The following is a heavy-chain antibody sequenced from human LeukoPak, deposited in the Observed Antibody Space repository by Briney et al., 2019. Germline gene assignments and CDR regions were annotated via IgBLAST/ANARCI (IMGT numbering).Heavy chain of an antibody. CDR3: AKDRVVVNWRGAALDY. V-gene: IGHV3-30*02. CDR1: GFTFSSYG. J-gene: IGHJ4*02. CDR2: IRYDGSNK. Sequence: GGSLRLSCAASGFTFSSYGMHWVRQAPGKGLEWVAFIRYDGSNKYYADSVKGRFTISRDNSKNTLYLQMNSLRAEDTAVYYCAKDRVVVNWRGAALDYWGQGTLVTVSP. D-gene: IGHD2-15*01.